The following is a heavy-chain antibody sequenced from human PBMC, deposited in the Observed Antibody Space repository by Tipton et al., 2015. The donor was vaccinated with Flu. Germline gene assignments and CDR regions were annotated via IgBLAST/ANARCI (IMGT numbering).Heavy chain of an antibody. D-gene: IGHD4-11*01. V-gene: IGHV4-59*12. Sequence: TLSLTCTVSGGSITPFYGSWIRQPPGKGLEYIGYVYYSGSTNYNPSLESRVTISVDASKNQFSLRLSSVTAADTAVYYCARRTFSNYVSEPKNWFDFWGQGTLVTVSS. J-gene: IGHJ5*01. CDR3: ARRTFSNYVSEPKNWFDF. CDR2: VYYSGST. CDR1: GGSITPFY.